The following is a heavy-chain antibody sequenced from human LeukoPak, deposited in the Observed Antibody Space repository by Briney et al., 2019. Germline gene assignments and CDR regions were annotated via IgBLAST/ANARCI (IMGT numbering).Heavy chain of an antibody. CDR2: IYSSGGT. V-gene: IGHV4-59*08. Sequence: KPSETLSLTCTVSGGSISSYYWSWIRQAPGKGLEWIGYIYSSGGTNYNPSLKSRVTISVDTSKNQFSLKLSSVTAADTAVYYCARRRSGTSSEFDPWGQGTLVTVSS. D-gene: IGHD6-6*01. CDR1: GGSISSYY. CDR3: ARRRSGTSSEFDP. J-gene: IGHJ5*02.